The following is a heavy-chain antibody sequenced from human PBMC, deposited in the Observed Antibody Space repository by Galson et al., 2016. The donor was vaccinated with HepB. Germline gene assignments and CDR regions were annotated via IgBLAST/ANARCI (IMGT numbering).Heavy chain of an antibody. CDR1: GFTFGTYA. Sequence: SLRLSCAASGFTFGTYAMTWVRQTPGKGLEWVSSINGDGSTTHYKDSVKGRFTISRDNSQNTVYLWMSSLRAEDSAVYYCAKRALVAGLNWFDSWGQGTLVTVSS. D-gene: IGHD6-25*01. CDR2: INGDGSTT. CDR3: AKRALVAGLNWFDS. V-gene: IGHV3-23*01. J-gene: IGHJ5*01.